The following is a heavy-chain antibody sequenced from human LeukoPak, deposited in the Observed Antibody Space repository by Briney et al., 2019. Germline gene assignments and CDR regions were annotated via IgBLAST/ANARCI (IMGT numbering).Heavy chain of an antibody. CDR2: INPSGGST. Sequence: ASVKVSCKASGYTFTSYGISWVRQAPGQGLEWMGIINPSGGSTSYAQKFQGRVTMTRDTSTSTVYMELSSLRSEDTAVYYCARARTLYDXSGYKYWGQGTLVTVSS. CDR1: GYTFTSYG. V-gene: IGHV1-46*01. J-gene: IGHJ4*02. CDR3: ARARTLYDXSGYKY. D-gene: IGHD3-22*01.